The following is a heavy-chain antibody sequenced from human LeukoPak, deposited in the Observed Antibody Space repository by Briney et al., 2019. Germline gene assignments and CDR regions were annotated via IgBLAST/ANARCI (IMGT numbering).Heavy chain of an antibody. Sequence: GGSLRLSCAASGFTFSSYSMNWVRQAPGKGLEWVSYISSSAPIYYADSVKGRFTISRDNAKNSLYLQMNSLRAEDTAVYYCAREGGGSYYFDYWGQGTLVTVSS. V-gene: IGHV3-48*04. CDR2: ISSSAPI. CDR1: GFTFSSYS. D-gene: IGHD1-26*01. CDR3: AREGGGSYYFDY. J-gene: IGHJ4*02.